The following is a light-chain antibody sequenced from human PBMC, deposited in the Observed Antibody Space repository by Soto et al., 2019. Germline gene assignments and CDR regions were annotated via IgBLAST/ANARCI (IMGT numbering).Light chain of an antibody. CDR2: CAS. CDR1: QSVSSSY. Sequence: EIVLTQSPGTLSLSPGERATLSCRASQSVSSSYLAWYQQKPGQAPRLLIYCASSRATGIPDRFSGSGSGTDFNLTISRLEPEDFAVYYCQQYGSSPGYTFGQGTKLEIK. CDR3: QQYGSSPGYT. V-gene: IGKV3-20*01. J-gene: IGKJ2*01.